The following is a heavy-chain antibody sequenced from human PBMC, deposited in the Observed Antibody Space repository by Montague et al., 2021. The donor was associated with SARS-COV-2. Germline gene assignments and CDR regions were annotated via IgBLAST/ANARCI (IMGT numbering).Heavy chain of an antibody. D-gene: IGHD3-10*01. Sequence: SETLSLTCTVSGASINSDSYYRDWIRQPPGKGLEWMGYVYYSGSTNYNSSLKSRVTISVDTSKNQFSLKLRSVTAADTAVYYCASGADDYYYAMDVWGQGTLITVSS. CDR2: VYYSGST. V-gene: IGHV4-61*01. J-gene: IGHJ6*02. CDR3: ASGADDYYYAMDV. CDR1: GASINSDSYY.